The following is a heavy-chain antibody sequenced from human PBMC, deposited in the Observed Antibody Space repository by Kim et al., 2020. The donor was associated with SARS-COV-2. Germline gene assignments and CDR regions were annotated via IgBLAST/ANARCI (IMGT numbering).Heavy chain of an antibody. CDR1: GFTFSSYG. J-gene: IGHJ4*02. CDR3: ARDLSRYCSGGDY. Sequence: GGSLRLSCAASGFTFSSYGMHWVRQAPGKGLEWVAVIWYDGSNKYYADSVKGRFTISRDNSKNTLYLQMNSLRAEDTAVYYCARDLSRYCSGGDYWGQGTLVTVSS. V-gene: IGHV3-33*01. D-gene: IGHD2-15*01. CDR2: IWYDGSNK.